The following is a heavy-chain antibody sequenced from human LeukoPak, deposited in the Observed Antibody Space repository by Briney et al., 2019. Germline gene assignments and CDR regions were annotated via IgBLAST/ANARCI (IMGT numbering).Heavy chain of an antibody. Sequence: GGSLRLSCAASGFTLRTYWMSWVRQAPGEGLEWVASIKRDGSEKYYVDSVKGRFTISRDNAKNSLYLQMNSLRAEDTAVYHCVREASGGTKGVSGTFDIWGQGTLVTVSS. V-gene: IGHV3-7*01. D-gene: IGHD6-13*01. J-gene: IGHJ3*02. CDR2: IKRDGSEK. CDR3: VREASGGTKGVSGTFDI. CDR1: GFTLRTYW.